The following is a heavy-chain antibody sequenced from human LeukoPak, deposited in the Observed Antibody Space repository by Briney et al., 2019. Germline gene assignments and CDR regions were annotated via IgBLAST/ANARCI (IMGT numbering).Heavy chain of an antibody. V-gene: IGHV5-51*01. CDR3: ARHLSVEMATITSLDC. Sequence: GESLKISCKGSGYSFTSYWIGWVRQMPGKGLEWMGIIYPGDSDTRYSPSFQGQVTISADKSISTAYLQWSSLKASDTAMYYCARHLSVEMATITSLDCWGQGTLVTVSS. CDR2: IYPGDSDT. J-gene: IGHJ4*02. D-gene: IGHD5-24*01. CDR1: GYSFTSYW.